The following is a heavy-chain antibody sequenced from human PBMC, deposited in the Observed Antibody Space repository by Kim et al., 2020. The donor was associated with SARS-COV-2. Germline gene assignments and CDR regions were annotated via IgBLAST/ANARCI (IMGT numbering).Heavy chain of an antibody. CDR1: GGSISSNNW. V-gene: IGHV4-4*02. J-gene: IGHJ5*02. CDR2: IHHTGST. D-gene: IGHD3-3*02. CDR3: ARYSWPHFDP. Sequence: SETLSLTCAVSGGSISSNNWWSWVRQPPGKGLEWIGEIHHTGSTKYTPSLDSRVTVSLDKSKNHFSLNLSSVTAADTAVYYCARYSWPHFDPWGKGTLVTVSS.